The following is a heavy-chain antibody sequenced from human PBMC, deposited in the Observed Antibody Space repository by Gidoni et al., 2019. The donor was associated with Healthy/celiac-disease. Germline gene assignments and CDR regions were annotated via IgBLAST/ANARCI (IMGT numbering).Heavy chain of an antibody. D-gene: IGHD2-15*01. V-gene: IGHV1-2*02. Sequence: QVQLVQSGAEVKKPGASVKVSCTASAYTFTGYYMHWVRQAPGQGLEWMGGINPNSGGTNYAQKFQGRVTMTRDTSISTAYMELSRLRSDDTAVYYGARDGATSDVDWFDPWGQGTLVTVSS. CDR1: AYTFTGYY. J-gene: IGHJ5*02. CDR3: ARDGATSDVDWFDP. CDR2: INPNSGGT.